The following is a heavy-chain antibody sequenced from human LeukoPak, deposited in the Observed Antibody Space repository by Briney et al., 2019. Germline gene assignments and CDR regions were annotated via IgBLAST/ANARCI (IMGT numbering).Heavy chain of an antibody. CDR2: INHSGST. Sequence: SETMSLTCTVSGGSISGYYWSWIRQPPGKGLEWIGEINHSGSTNYNPSLKSRVTISVDTSKNQFSLKLSSVTAADTAVYYCAKERKVRGVGGDYWGQGTLVTVSS. CDR1: GGSISGYY. J-gene: IGHJ4*02. CDR3: AKERKVRGVGGDY. V-gene: IGHV4-34*01. D-gene: IGHD3-10*01.